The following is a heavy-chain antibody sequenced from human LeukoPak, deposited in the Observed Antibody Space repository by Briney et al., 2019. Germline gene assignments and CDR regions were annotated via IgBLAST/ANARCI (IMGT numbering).Heavy chain of an antibody. CDR1: GFTFSSYG. CDR3: AKEAETFRYDSRRYYFDY. Sequence: GGSLRLSCAASGFTFSSYGMHWVRQSPGKGLEGVAVISYDGTNKYYADSVKGRFTVSRDNSKNALFLQMNSLRADDTAVYYCAKEAETFRYDSRRYYFDYWGQGTLVTVSS. V-gene: IGHV3-30*18. J-gene: IGHJ4*02. CDR2: ISYDGTNK. D-gene: IGHD3-22*01.